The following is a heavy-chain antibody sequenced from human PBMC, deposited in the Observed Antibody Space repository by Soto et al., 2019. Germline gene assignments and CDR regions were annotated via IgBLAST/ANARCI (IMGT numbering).Heavy chain of an antibody. CDR2: IYYSGST. D-gene: IGHD1-7*01. V-gene: IGHV4-39*01. CDR3: ARGPAGITGTVDY. CDR1: GGSISSSSYY. Sequence: SETLSLTCTVSGGSISSSSYYWGWIRQPPGKGLEWIGSIYYSGSTYYNPSLKSRVTISVDTSKNQFSRKLSSVTAADTAVYYCARGPAGITGTVDYWGQGTLVTVSS. J-gene: IGHJ4*02.